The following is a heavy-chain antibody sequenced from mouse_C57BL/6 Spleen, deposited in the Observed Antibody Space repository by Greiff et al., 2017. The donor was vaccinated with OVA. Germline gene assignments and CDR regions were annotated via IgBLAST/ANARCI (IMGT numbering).Heavy chain of an antibody. CDR3: AREWGDGYFDY. V-gene: IGHV5-4*01. CDR1: GFTFSSYA. CDR2: ISDGGSYT. D-gene: IGHD2-3*01. Sequence: EVQLVESGGGLVKPGGSLKLSCAASGFTFSSYAMSWVRQTPEQRLEWVATISDGGSYTYYTDNVKGRFTISRDNAKNNLYLQMSHLKSEDTAMYYCAREWGDGYFDYWGQGTTLTVSS. J-gene: IGHJ2*01.